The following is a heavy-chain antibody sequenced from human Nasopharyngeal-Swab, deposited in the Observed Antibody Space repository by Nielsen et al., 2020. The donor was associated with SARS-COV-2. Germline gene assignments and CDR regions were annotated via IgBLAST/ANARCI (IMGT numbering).Heavy chain of an antibody. CDR3: ARGDTIVGATYYFDY. Sequence: SVKVSCKASGGTFSSYAISWVRQAPGQGLEWMGGIIPILGIANYAQKFQGRVTITADKSTSTAYMELSSLRSEDTAVYYCARGDTIVGATYYFDYWGQGTLVTVSS. CDR2: IIPILGIA. D-gene: IGHD1-26*01. CDR1: GGTFSSYA. J-gene: IGHJ4*02. V-gene: IGHV1-69*10.